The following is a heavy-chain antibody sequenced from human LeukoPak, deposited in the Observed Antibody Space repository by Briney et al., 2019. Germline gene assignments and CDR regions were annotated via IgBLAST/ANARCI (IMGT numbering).Heavy chain of an antibody. CDR3: ARVRRYSGSYYKEY. D-gene: IGHD1-26*01. V-gene: IGHV1-8*01. CDR1: GYTFTSYD. Sequence: ASVKVSCKASGYTFTSYDINWVRQATGQGLEWMGWMNPNSGNTGYAQKFQGRVTMTRNTSISTAYMELSSLRSEDTAVYYCARVRRYSGSYYKEYWGQGTLVTVSS. J-gene: IGHJ4*02. CDR2: MNPNSGNT.